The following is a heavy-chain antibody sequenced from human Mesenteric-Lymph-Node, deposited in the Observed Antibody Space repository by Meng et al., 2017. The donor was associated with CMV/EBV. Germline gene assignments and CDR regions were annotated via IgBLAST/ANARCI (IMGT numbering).Heavy chain of an antibody. CDR2: ISSNGSPI. CDR1: WLSFSDSY. Sequence: WLSFSDSYMSWIRQAPGKGLEWISYISSNGSPIYYADSVKGRFTISRDNAKNSLYLQMNSLRAEDTAVYYCARDYDKSGYYPGYFQHWGQGTLVTVSS. D-gene: IGHD3-22*01. V-gene: IGHV3-11*04. CDR3: ARDYDKSGYYPGYFQH. J-gene: IGHJ1*01.